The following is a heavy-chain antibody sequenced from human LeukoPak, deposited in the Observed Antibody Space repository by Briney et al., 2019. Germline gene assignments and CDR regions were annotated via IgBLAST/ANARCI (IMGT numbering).Heavy chain of an antibody. Sequence: ASVKVSCKASGYTFTSYGISWVRQAPGQGLEWMGWISAYNGNTNYAQKLQGRLTMTTDTSTSTAYTELRSLRSDDTAVYYCAREGSREFLFDYWGQGTLVTVSS. D-gene: IGHD1-26*01. CDR3: AREGSREFLFDY. CDR1: GYTFTSYG. CDR2: ISAYNGNT. J-gene: IGHJ4*02. V-gene: IGHV1-18*01.